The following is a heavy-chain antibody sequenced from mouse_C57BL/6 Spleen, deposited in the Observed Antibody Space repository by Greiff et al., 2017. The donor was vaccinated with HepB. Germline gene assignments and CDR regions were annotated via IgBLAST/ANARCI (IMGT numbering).Heavy chain of an antibody. CDR2: ISSGGDYI. V-gene: IGHV5S21*01. CDR3: TRRAYDYDGPYYFDY. CDR1: GFTFSSYA. Sequence: EVMLVESGEGLVKPGGSLKLSCAASGFTFSSYAMSWVRQTPEKRLGWVAYISSGGDYIYYADTVKGRFTISRDNARNTLYLQMSSLKSEDTAMYYCTRRAYDYDGPYYFDYWGQGTTLTVSS. J-gene: IGHJ2*01. D-gene: IGHD2-4*01.